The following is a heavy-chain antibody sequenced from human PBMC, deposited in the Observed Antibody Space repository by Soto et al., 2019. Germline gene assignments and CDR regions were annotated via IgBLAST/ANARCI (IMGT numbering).Heavy chain of an antibody. CDR1: GFTFSSYG. CDR2: ISYDGSNK. Sequence: QVQLVESGGGVVQPGRSLRLSCAASGFTFSSYGMHWVRQAPGKGLEWVAVISYDGSNKYYADSVKGRFTISRDNSKNTLYLQMNSLRAEDTAVYYCAKDYTIFGVVNCFDYWGQGTLVTVSS. J-gene: IGHJ4*02. D-gene: IGHD3-3*01. CDR3: AKDYTIFGVVNCFDY. V-gene: IGHV3-30*18.